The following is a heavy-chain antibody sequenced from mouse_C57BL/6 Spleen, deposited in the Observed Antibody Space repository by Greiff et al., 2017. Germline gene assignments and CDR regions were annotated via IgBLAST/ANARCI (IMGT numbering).Heavy chain of an antibody. J-gene: IGHJ4*01. V-gene: IGHV1-54*01. CDR2: INPGSGGT. CDR3: ARGGDYYGKGAMDY. D-gene: IGHD1-1*01. Sequence: QVQLQQSGAELVRPGTSVKVSCKASGYAFTNYLIEWVKQRPGQGLEWIGVINPGSGGTNYNEKFKGKATLTADKSSSTAYMQLSSLTSEDSAVYFCARGGDYYGKGAMDYWGQGTSVTVSS. CDR1: GYAFTNYL.